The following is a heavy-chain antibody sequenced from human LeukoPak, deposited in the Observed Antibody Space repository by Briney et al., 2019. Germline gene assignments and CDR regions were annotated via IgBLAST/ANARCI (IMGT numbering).Heavy chain of an antibody. Sequence: GASVKVSCKASGYTFTSYGISWVRQAPGQGLEWMGWISAYNGNTNYAQKLQGRVTMTTDTSTSTAYMELRSLRSDDTAVYYCARVGHPYIAVAGAFGYWGQGTLVTVSS. CDR1: GYTFTSYG. CDR2: ISAYNGNT. J-gene: IGHJ4*02. V-gene: IGHV1-18*01. CDR3: ARVGHPYIAVAGAFGY. D-gene: IGHD6-19*01.